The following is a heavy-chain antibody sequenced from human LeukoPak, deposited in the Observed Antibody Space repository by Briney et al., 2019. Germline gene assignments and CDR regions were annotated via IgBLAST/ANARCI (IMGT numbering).Heavy chain of an antibody. V-gene: IGHV4-34*01. CDR2: INHSGST. Sequence: SETLSLTCAVYGGSFSGYYWSWIRQPPGKGLEWIGEINHSGSTNYNPSLKSRVTISVDTSKNQFSLKLSSVTAADTAVYYCARVRSRYSSSIVGFDYWGQGTLVTVSS. CDR3: ARVRSRYSSSIVGFDY. CDR1: GGSFSGYY. D-gene: IGHD6-6*01. J-gene: IGHJ4*02.